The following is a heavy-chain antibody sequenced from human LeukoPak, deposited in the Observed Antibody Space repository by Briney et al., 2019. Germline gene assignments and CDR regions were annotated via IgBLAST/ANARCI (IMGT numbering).Heavy chain of an antibody. CDR1: GGSINSGSYY. Sequence: NPSQTLSLTCTVSGGSINSGSYYWSWIRQPAGKGLEWIGHIYTTGSTNYNPSLKSRVTISVDTSKNQFSLKLSSVTAADTAVYYCARGRRELLFIHNWFDPWGQGTLVTVSS. D-gene: IGHD1-26*01. CDR3: ARGRRELLFIHNWFDP. V-gene: IGHV4-61*09. CDR2: IYTTGST. J-gene: IGHJ5*02.